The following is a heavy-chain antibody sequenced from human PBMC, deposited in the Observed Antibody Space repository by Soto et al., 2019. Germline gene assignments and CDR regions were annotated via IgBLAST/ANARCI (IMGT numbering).Heavy chain of an antibody. D-gene: IGHD3-22*01. Sequence: EVQLEESGGGLIKPGESLTLSCAASDFILSDAWMKWVRQAPGKGLEWVGRIKSTAHGGTTDYAAPLKGRFTILRDDSKNTLYLQMNSLQPADTAMYYCASYRDSSGLRRYDYWGQGALVTVSS. J-gene: IGHJ4*02. V-gene: IGHV3-15*07. CDR1: DFILSDAW. CDR3: ASYRDSSGLRRYDY. CDR2: IKSTAHGGTT.